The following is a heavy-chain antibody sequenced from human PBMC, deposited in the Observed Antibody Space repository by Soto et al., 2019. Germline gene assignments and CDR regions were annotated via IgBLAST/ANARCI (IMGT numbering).Heavy chain of an antibody. D-gene: IGHD3-22*01. CDR3: ARGGGTEYYYDSSASFWFDP. CDR2: IYHSGST. J-gene: IGHJ5*02. CDR1: GGSISSSNW. Sequence: SETLSLTCAVSGGSISSSNWWSWVRQPPGKGLEWIGEIYHSGSTNYNPSLKSRVTISVDKSKNQFSLKLSSVTAADTAVYYCARGGGTEYYYDSSASFWFDPWGQGTLVTVSS. V-gene: IGHV4-4*02.